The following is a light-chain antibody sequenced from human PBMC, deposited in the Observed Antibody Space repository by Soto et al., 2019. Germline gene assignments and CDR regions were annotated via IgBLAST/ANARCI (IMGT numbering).Light chain of an antibody. V-gene: IGKV1-39*01. CDR2: AAS. CDR3: QQSYSTPLT. CDR1: QSISSY. Sequence: DIQMTQSPSSLSASVGDRVTITCRASQSISSYLNWYQQKPGKAPKLLIYAASSLQSGVPSRFSGSGSGTDFTLTISSLQPDDFATYDGQQSYSTPLTFGRGAKVDIK. J-gene: IGKJ3*01.